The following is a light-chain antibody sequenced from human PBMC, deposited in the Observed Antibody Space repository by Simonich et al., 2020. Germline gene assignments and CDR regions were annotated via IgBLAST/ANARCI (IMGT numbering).Light chain of an antibody. CDR2: WAS. V-gene: IGKV4-1*01. CDR3: QQYYSTPWT. J-gene: IGKJ1*01. Sequence: DIVMTQSPDSLAVSLGERATINCKSSQSVLYSSNNKNYLAWYQQKPGQPPKLVIYWASTRESGVPDRFRGSGSGTDFPPTLSSLPAEDVAVYYCQQYYSTPWTFGQGTKVEIK. CDR1: QSVLYSSNNKNY.